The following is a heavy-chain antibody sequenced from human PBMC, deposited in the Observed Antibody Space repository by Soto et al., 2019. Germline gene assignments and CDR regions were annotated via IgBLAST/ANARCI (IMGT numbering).Heavy chain of an antibody. V-gene: IGHV3-21*01. CDR2: TRSDSTYI. D-gene: IGHD4-17*01. CDR3: ARKGYGDYGGMDV. CDR1: GFTFSSYS. Sequence: EVQLVESGGGLVKPGGSLRLSCAASGFTFSSYSMNWVRQAPGKGLEWVSSTRSDSTYIYYADSVKGRFTVSRDNAKNSLYLQMSSLRAEDTAVYYCARKGYGDYGGMDVWGQGTTVTVSS. J-gene: IGHJ6*02.